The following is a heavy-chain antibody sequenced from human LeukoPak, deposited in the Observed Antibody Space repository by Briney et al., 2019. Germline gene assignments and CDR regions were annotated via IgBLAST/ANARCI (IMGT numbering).Heavy chain of an antibody. CDR1: AGSLSSGGYS. D-gene: IGHD5-12*01. CDR3: AKGLRGYSGYEPYNWFDP. Sequence: SETLSLTCAVSAGSLSSGGYSWSWIRQPPGKGLEWIGYTYHRGSKYYHTSLKSRVTISVDRSKNQFSLKLSSVTAADTAVYYCAKGLRGYSGYEPYNWFDPWGQGTLVTVSS. J-gene: IGHJ5*02. V-gene: IGHV4-30-2*01. CDR2: TYHRGSK.